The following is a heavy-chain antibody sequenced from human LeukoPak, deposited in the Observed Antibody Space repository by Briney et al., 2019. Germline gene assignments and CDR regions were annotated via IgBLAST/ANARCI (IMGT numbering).Heavy chain of an antibody. CDR2: IYYSGIT. J-gene: IGHJ4*02. Sequence: SETLSLTCTVSGGSISSSSYYWGRIRQPPGKGVEWIGSIYYSGITYYNPSLKSRVTISVDTSNNQFSLKLSSVTAADTAMYYCARLLIYCSSTSCHFDYWGQGTLVTVSS. CDR3: ARLLIYCSSTSCHFDY. D-gene: IGHD2-2*01. CDR1: GGSISSSSYY. V-gene: IGHV4-39*01.